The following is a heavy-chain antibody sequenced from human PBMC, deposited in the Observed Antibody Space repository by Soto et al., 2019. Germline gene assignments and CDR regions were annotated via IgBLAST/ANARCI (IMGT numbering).Heavy chain of an antibody. CDR3: ARIGVTSGHESREFDS. D-gene: IGHD1-26*01. CDR1: GYTFNFDW. Sequence: ASVKVFGKASGYTFNFDWITWVRQAPGQGLGWMGWISGFNGNTNYAADLQGRVTMTTDTSTSTAYMELRGLRSDDTAVYYCARIGVTSGHESREFDSWGQGTLVTVSS. V-gene: IGHV1-18*01. J-gene: IGHJ4*02. CDR2: ISGFNGNT.